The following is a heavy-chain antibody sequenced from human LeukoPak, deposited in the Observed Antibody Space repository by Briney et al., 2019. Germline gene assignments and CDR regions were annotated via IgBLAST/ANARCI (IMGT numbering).Heavy chain of an antibody. J-gene: IGHJ6*02. CDR1: GYSFTSYW. CDR3: ARQYSSSWYSHYYYGMDV. CDR2: IYPGDSDT. V-gene: IGHV5-51*01. Sequence: GESLKISCKGSGYSFTSYWIGWVRQMPGKGLAWMGIIYPGDSDTRYSPSFQGQVTISADKSISTAYLQWSSLKASDTAMYYCARQYSSSWYSHYYYGMDVWGQGTTVTVSS. D-gene: IGHD6-13*01.